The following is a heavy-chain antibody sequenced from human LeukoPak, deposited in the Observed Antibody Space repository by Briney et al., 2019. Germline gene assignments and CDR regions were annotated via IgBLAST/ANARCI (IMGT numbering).Heavy chain of an antibody. Sequence: SVKVSCKASGYTFSSFDINWVRQAPGQGLEWMGGIIPIFGTANYAQKFQGRVTITTDESTSTAYMELSSLRSEDTAVYYCAILPHTAMVTELYYYYMDVWGKGTTVTVSS. CDR1: GYTFSSFD. CDR3: AILPHTAMVTELYYYYMDV. D-gene: IGHD5-18*01. J-gene: IGHJ6*03. CDR2: IIPIFGTA. V-gene: IGHV1-69*05.